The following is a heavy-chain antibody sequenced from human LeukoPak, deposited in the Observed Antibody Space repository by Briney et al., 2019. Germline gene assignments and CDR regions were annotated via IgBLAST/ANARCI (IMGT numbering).Heavy chain of an antibody. CDR1: GYTFTSYG. Sequence: ASVKVSCKASGYTFTSYGISWVRQAPGQGLEWMGWISAYNGNTNYAQKLQGRVTMTTDTSTSTAYMELSSLRSEDTAVYYCATWFGELLSYDYWGQGTLVTVSS. V-gene: IGHV1-18*01. CDR2: ISAYNGNT. D-gene: IGHD3-10*01. CDR3: ATWFGELLSYDY. J-gene: IGHJ4*02.